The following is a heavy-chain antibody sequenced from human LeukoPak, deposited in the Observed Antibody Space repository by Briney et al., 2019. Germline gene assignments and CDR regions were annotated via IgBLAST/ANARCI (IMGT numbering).Heavy chain of an antibody. Sequence: SETLSLTCAVYGGSFSGYYWSWIRQPPGKGLEWIGEINHSGSTNYNPSLKSRVTISVDTSKNQFSLKLSSVTAADTGVYYCARGYCSSTSCYTGGWFDPWGQGTLVTVSS. V-gene: IGHV4-34*01. CDR2: INHSGST. CDR1: GGSFSGYY. D-gene: IGHD2-2*02. CDR3: ARGYCSSTSCYTGGWFDP. J-gene: IGHJ5*02.